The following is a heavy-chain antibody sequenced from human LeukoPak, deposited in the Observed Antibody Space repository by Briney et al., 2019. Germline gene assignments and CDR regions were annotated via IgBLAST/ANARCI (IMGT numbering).Heavy chain of an antibody. CDR1: GFTLRDYA. V-gene: IGHV3-49*04. J-gene: IGHJ4*02. CDR3: TRMWLWSGDLGDC. CDR2: IRSKAYGGTT. D-gene: IGHD3-3*01. Sequence: GGSLRLSCTASGFTLRDYAMGWVRQAPGQGLEWVSFIRSKAYGGTTEYAASVKGRFTISRDDSQSITYLQMDSLKTEDTAVYYCTRMWLWSGDLGDCWGQGTLVTVSS.